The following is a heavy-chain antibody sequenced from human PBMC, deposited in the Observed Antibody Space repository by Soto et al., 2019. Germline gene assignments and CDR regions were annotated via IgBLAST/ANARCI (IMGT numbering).Heavy chain of an antibody. V-gene: IGHV1-2*04. J-gene: IGHJ6*03. CDR1: GYTFTGYY. D-gene: IGHD2-2*01. CDR2: INPNSGGT. Sequence: ASVKVSGKASGYTFTGYYMHWVRQAPGQGHEWMGWINPNSGGTNYAQKFQGWVTMTRDTSISTAYMELSRLRSDDTAVYYCARRASYCSSTSCYATPGYYMDVWGKGTTVTVSS. CDR3: ARRASYCSSTSCYATPGYYMDV.